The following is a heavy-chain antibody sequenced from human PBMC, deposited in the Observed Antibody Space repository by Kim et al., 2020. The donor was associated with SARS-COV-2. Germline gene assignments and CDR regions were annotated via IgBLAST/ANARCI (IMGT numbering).Heavy chain of an antibody. D-gene: IGHD3-3*01. Sequence: YNPSLKSRVTISVDTSKNQFSLKLSSVTAADTAVYYCARVRFWSGYSPDYWGQGTLVTVSS. CDR3: ARVRFWSGYSPDY. V-gene: IGHV4-30-2*05. J-gene: IGHJ4*02.